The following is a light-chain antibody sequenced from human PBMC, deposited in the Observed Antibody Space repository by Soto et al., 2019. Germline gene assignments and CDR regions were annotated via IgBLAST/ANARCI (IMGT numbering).Light chain of an antibody. CDR3: SSYASNNILYV. V-gene: IGLV2-14*01. Sequence: QSVLTQPASVSGSPGQSITISCTGTSSDVGAYDYVSRYQHPPGKAPKLIIYEVNNRPSGVSNRFSGSKSGNTASLTISGIQAEDEAAYYCSSYASNNILYVFGTGTKVTVL. CDR2: EVN. CDR1: SSDVGAYDY. J-gene: IGLJ1*01.